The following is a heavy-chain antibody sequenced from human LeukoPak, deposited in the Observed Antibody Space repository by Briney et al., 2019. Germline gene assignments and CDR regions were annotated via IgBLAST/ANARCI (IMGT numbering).Heavy chain of an antibody. Sequence: AGGSLRLSCTAPGFTFSNYWMSWVRQAPGKGLEWVAYINQDGSETNYVDSGKGRFTVSRDNGKNSLYLQLNSLRVEDTAVYYCARDFQSAYWGQGALVTVSS. V-gene: IGHV3-7*01. CDR3: ARDFQSAY. CDR1: GFTFSNYW. CDR2: INQDGSET. J-gene: IGHJ4*02.